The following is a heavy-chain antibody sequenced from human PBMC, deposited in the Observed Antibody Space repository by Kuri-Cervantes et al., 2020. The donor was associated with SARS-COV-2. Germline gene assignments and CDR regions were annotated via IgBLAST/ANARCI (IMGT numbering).Heavy chain of an antibody. Sequence: ASVKVSCKASGYTFTSYGISWVRQAPGQGLEWMGWISAYNGNTNYAQKLQGRVTMTTDTSTSTAYMELRSLRSDDTAVYYCAGEANGYCSSTSCLPDYWGQGTLVTVSS. J-gene: IGHJ4*02. D-gene: IGHD2-2*01. CDR2: ISAYNGNT. V-gene: IGHV1-18*01. CDR3: AGEANGYCSSTSCLPDY. CDR1: GYTFTSYG.